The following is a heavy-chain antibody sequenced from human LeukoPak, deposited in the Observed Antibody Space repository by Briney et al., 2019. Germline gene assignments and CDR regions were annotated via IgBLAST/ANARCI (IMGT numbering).Heavy chain of an antibody. Sequence: PSQTLSLTCDISGDSVSGNIVAWNWIRQSPSRGLEGLGRTNDRSEWYNDYAVSVRGRITINPDTSKNRFSLKLDSVTPEDTAVYYCARGSSGPFDYWGQGTLVTVSS. V-gene: IGHV6-1*01. D-gene: IGHD6-19*01. J-gene: IGHJ4*02. CDR1: GDSVSGNIVA. CDR3: ARGSSGPFDY. CDR2: TNDRSEWYN.